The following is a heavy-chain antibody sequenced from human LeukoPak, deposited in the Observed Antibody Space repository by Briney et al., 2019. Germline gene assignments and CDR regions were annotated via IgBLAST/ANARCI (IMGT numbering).Heavy chain of an antibody. Sequence: ASVKVSCKASGYTSTSYGISWVRQAPGQGLEWMGWISAYNGNTNYAQKLQGRVTMTTDTSTSTAYMELRSLRSDDTAVYYCARHLGYGDYGHGAFDIWGQGTMVTVSS. CDR2: ISAYNGNT. CDR1: GYTSTSYG. CDR3: ARHLGYGDYGHGAFDI. D-gene: IGHD4-17*01. V-gene: IGHV1-18*01. J-gene: IGHJ3*02.